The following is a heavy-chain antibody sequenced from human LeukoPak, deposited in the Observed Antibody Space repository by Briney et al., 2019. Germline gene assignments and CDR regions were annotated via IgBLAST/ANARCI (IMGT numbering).Heavy chain of an antibody. CDR3: AKISGSYLGYYYYYYMDV. D-gene: IGHD1-26*01. J-gene: IGHJ6*03. Sequence: GGSLRLSCAASGFTVSSNYMSWVRQAPGKGLEWVSVIYSGGSTYYADSVKGRFTISRDNSKNTLYLQMNSLRAEDTAVYYCAKISGSYLGYYYYYYMDVWGKGTTVTVSS. V-gene: IGHV3-53*05. CDR1: GFTVSSNY. CDR2: IYSGGST.